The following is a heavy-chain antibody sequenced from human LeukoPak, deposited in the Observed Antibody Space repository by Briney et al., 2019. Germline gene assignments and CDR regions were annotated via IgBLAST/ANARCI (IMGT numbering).Heavy chain of an antibody. V-gene: IGHV1-24*01. CDR2: FDPEDGET. D-gene: IGHD3-16*02. Sequence: ASVRVSCKVSGYTLTELSMHWVRQAPGKGLEWMGGFDPEDGETIYAQKFQGRVTMTEDISTDTAYMELSSLRSEDTAVYYCATAGVRTYYDYVWGSYRRDLDYWGQGTLVTVSS. J-gene: IGHJ4*02. CDR3: ATAGVRTYYDYVWGSYRRDLDY. CDR1: GYTLTELS.